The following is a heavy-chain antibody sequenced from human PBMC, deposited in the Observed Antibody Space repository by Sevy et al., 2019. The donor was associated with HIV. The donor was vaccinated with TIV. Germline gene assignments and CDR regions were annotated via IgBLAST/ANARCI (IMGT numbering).Heavy chain of an antibody. D-gene: IGHD1-26*01. CDR2: IKSKTDGGTR. V-gene: IGHV3-15*01. Sequence: GGSLRLSCVASGFTFSNAWMSWVRQTPGKGLEWVGRIKSKTDGGTRDFAAPVKGRFAIARDDSKNTLSLQMDSLKTEDTAVYYCTGGVGTADFDYWGQGILVTVSS. J-gene: IGHJ4*02. CDR3: TGGVGTADFDY. CDR1: GFTFSNAW.